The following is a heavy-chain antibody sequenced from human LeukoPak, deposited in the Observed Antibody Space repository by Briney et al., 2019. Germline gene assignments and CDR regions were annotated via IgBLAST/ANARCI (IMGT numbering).Heavy chain of an antibody. CDR2: IRSKPYGGAA. D-gene: IGHD3-22*01. CDR1: GFTFGDYA. Sequence: GGSLRLSCTASGFTFGDYAMSWFRQAPGKGLEWVGFIRSKPYGGAAEYAASVKGRFTISRDDSKSIAYLQMNSLKTEDTAVYFCSLTYYYDSSGEYYFDYWGQGTLVTVSS. CDR3: SLTYYYDSSGEYYFDY. V-gene: IGHV3-49*03. J-gene: IGHJ4*02.